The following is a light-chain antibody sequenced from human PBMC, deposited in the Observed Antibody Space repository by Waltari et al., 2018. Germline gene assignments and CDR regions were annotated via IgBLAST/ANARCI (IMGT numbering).Light chain of an antibody. V-gene: IGLV7-46*01. Sequence: QAVVTQEPSLTVSPGGTVTLPCGSSTGAVTSGHYPYWFQQKSGQAPRTLISDTSNKHPWTPARFSGSLLGGKAALTLSGAQPEDEAEYYCLLSYSGARVFGGGTKLTVL. CDR3: LLSYSGARV. J-gene: IGLJ2*01. CDR2: DTS. CDR1: TGAVTSGHY.